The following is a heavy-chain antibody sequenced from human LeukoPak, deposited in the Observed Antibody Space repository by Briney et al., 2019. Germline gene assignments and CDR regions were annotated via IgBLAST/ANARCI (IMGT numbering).Heavy chain of an antibody. Sequence: ASVKVSCKTSGYTFSNYGISWVRQAPGQGLEWMGWISAYNGNTNYAQKLQGRVTMTTDTSTSTAYMELRSLRSDDTAVYYCARAGAAGTKRPILHRGVDYWGQGTLVTVSS. D-gene: IGHD6-19*01. CDR2: ISAYNGNT. CDR3: ARAGAAGTKRPILHRGVDY. V-gene: IGHV1-18*01. J-gene: IGHJ4*02. CDR1: GYTFSNYG.